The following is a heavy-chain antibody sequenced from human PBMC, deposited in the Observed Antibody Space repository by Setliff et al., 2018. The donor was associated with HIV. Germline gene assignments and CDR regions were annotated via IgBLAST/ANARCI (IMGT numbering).Heavy chain of an antibody. CDR3: ARRQRKVGGGVALDY. Sequence: SVKVSCKASGGAFSSYAISWVRQAPGQGLEWMGGIIPIFGTANYAQKFQGRVTITADESTSTAYMELSSLRSEDTAVYYCARRQRKVGGGVALDYWGQGTLVTVSS. CDR1: GGAFSSYA. CDR2: IIPIFGTA. J-gene: IGHJ4*02. V-gene: IGHV1-69*13. D-gene: IGHD1-26*01.